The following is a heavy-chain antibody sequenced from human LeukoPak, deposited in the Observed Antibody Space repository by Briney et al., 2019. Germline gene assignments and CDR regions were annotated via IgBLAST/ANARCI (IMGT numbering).Heavy chain of an antibody. CDR2: ISGSGGST. Sequence: PGGSLRLSCAASGFTFSSYAMSWVRQAPGKGLEWVSAISGSGGSTYYADSVKGRFTISRDNSKNTLYLQMNSLRAEDTAVYYCARGDSSGYYYFDYWGQGTLVTVSS. J-gene: IGHJ4*02. V-gene: IGHV3-23*01. D-gene: IGHD3-22*01. CDR1: GFTFSSYA. CDR3: ARGDSSGYYYFDY.